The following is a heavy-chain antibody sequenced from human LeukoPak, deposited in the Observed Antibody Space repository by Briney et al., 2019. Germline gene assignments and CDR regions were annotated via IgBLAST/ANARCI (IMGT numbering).Heavy chain of an antibody. CDR1: GGSISNYY. CDR2: IYYSGST. V-gene: IGHV4-59*08. Sequence: SSETLSLTCTVSGGSISNYYWSWIRQPPGKGLEWIGYIYYSGSTNYNPSLKSRVTISVDTSKNQFSLKLSSVTAADTAVYYCARHTAEKYNWFDRWGQGTLVTVSS. J-gene: IGHJ5*02. CDR3: ARHTAEKYNWFDR. D-gene: IGHD5-24*01.